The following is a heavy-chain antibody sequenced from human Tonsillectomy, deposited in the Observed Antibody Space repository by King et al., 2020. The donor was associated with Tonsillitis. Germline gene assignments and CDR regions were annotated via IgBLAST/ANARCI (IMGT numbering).Heavy chain of an antibody. CDR3: ARGGDSGYDSSVPNWFDP. Sequence: VQLQESGPGLVKPSQTLSLTCTVSGGSISSGSYYWSWIRQPAGKGLEWIGRIYTSGSTNYNPSLKSRVTMSVDTSKNQFSLKLSSVTAADTAVYYCARGGDSGYDSSVPNWFDPWGQGTQVTVSS. V-gene: IGHV4-61*02. CDR2: IYTSGST. D-gene: IGHD5-12*01. J-gene: IGHJ5*02. CDR1: GGSISSGSYY.